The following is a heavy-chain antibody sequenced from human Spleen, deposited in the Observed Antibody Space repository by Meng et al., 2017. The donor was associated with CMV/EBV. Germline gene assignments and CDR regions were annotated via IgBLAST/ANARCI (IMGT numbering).Heavy chain of an antibody. CDR2: INIDGSNT. Sequence: GESLKISCAASGFTFSSYAMSWVRQAPGKGLEWVSRINIDGSNTNYADSVKGRFTISRDNANNTLYLQMNSLRAEDTAVYYCGRDLLQIDHWGQGTLVTVSS. CDR1: GFTFSSYA. J-gene: IGHJ4*02. D-gene: IGHD5-24*01. CDR3: GRDLLQIDH. V-gene: IGHV3-74*01.